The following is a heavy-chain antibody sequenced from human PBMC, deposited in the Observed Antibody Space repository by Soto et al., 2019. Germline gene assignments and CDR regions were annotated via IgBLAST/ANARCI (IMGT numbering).Heavy chain of an antibody. J-gene: IGHJ4*02. V-gene: IGHV1-69*06. CDR1: GVTVNSYA. CDR3: TGFGYSKGYAY. CDR2: IIPLLGTA. D-gene: IGHD5-18*01. Sequence: QVQLEQSGAEVKKPGSSVKVSCKASGVTVNSYALIWVRQAPGQGLEWMGSIIPLLGTANSAQKFRDRVTMTADKSTSTPYMELTSLISEDSAVYYWTGFGYSKGYAYWGQGTLVTVSS.